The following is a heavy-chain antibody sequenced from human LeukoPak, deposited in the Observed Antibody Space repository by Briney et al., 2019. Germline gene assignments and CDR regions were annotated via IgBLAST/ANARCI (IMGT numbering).Heavy chain of an antibody. CDR1: GFTFSSYA. V-gene: IGHV3-23*01. J-gene: IGHJ4*02. CDR3: AKALLGGHRHHNYFDY. CDR2: VSGSGGST. D-gene: IGHD3-10*01. Sequence: PGGSLRLSCAASGFTFSSYAMSWVRQAPGKGLGWVSAVSGSGGSTYYADSVKGRFTISRDNSKNTLYLQMNSLRAEDTAVYYCAKALLGGHRHHNYFDYWGQGTLVTVSS.